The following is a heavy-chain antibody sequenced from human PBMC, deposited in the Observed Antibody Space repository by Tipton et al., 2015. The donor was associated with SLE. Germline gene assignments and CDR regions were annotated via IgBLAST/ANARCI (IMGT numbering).Heavy chain of an antibody. D-gene: IGHD1-1*01. V-gene: IGHV4-59*02. J-gene: IGHJ6*03. CDR1: GDSVKSRY. Sequence: TLSLTCTVSGDSVKSRYWIWVRQPAGRGLEWLAYRFHDGNINYNPSPKTRLTMAVDTSRDQFSLTLNSVTAADTGIYYCARGREWNWSPYYMDVWGKGTTVTVSS. CDR2: RFHDGNI. CDR3: ARGREWNWSPYYMDV.